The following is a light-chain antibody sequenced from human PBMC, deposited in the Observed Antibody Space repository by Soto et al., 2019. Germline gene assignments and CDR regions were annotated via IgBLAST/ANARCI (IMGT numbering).Light chain of an antibody. J-gene: IGKJ1*01. CDR3: QQRSNWPCT. Sequence: EIVLTQSPATLSLSPGERATLSCRASQSVSSYLAWYQQKPGQAPRLLIYDASNRAPGIPARFSGSRSGTDFTFTISSLAPEDFAVYYCQQRSNWPCTFGQGTNVYIK. CDR1: QSVSSY. V-gene: IGKV3-11*01. CDR2: DAS.